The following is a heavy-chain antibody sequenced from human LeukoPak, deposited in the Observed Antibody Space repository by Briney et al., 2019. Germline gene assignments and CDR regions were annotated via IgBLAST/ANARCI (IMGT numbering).Heavy chain of an antibody. Sequence: PGGSLRLSRAASGFTFSSFWLSWVRQAPGKGLEWVANIKQDGSEKLYVHSVKGRFTISRDNAKNSLYLQMNSLRVEDTAVYYCARLGYSSGWHIDYWGQGTLITVSS. J-gene: IGHJ4*02. V-gene: IGHV3-7*04. CDR3: ARLGYSSGWHIDY. CDR2: IKQDGSEK. CDR1: GFTFSSFW. D-gene: IGHD6-19*01.